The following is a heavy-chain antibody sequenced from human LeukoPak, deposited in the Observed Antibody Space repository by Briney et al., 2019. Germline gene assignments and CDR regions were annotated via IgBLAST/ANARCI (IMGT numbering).Heavy chain of an antibody. Sequence: ASVKVSCKSSRYTFSDYYIHWVRQTPEQGLEWMAWISPHNGGTHYAQKFQGRVTMTLDTPTSTVYLELNSPTSDDTAVYYCARDHPGPEFIDYWGQGTLVTVSS. CDR3: ARDHPGPEFIDY. CDR1: RYTFSDYY. J-gene: IGHJ4*02. V-gene: IGHV1-2*02. CDR2: ISPHNGGT.